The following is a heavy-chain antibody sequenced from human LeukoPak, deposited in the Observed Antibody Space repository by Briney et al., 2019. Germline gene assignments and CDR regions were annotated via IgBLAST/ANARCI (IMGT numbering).Heavy chain of an antibody. CDR2: IKQDGSEK. D-gene: IGHD5-12*01. J-gene: IGHJ3*02. Sequence: GGSLRLSCAASGFTFSSYWMSWVRQAPGKGLEWVANIKQDGSEKYYVDSVKGRFTISRDNAKNSLYLQMNSLRAEDTAVYYCARVAYSGFDAFDIWGQGTMVTVSS. V-gene: IGHV3-7*01. CDR3: ARVAYSGFDAFDI. CDR1: GFTFSSYW.